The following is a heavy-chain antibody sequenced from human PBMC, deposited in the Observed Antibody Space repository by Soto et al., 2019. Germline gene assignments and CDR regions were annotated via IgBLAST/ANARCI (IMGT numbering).Heavy chain of an antibody. CDR1: GGTFSSYA. CDR3: ARLVATIHDSNDNYYYGMDV. D-gene: IGHD5-12*01. J-gene: IGHJ6*02. Sequence: QVQLVQSGAEVKKPGSSVKVSCKASGGTFSSYAISWVRQAPGQGLEWMGGIIPIFGTANYAQKFQGRVTITADESTSTAYMELSSLRSEDTAVYYCARLVATIHDSNDNYYYGMDVWGQGTTVTVSS. CDR2: IIPIFGTA. V-gene: IGHV1-69*01.